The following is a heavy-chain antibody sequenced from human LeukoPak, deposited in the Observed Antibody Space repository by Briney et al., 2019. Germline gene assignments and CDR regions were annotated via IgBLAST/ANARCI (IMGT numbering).Heavy chain of an antibody. V-gene: IGHV3-11*04. CDR2: ISSSGSTI. Sequence: GGSLRLSCAASGFTFSDYYMSWIRQAPGKGLEWVSYISSSGSTIYYADSVKGRFTISRDNAKNSLYLQMNSLRAEDTAVYYCAREVGSPDVRSAFDIWGQGILVTVSS. CDR3: AREVGSPDVRSAFDI. CDR1: GFTFSDYY. D-gene: IGHD3-10*01. J-gene: IGHJ3*02.